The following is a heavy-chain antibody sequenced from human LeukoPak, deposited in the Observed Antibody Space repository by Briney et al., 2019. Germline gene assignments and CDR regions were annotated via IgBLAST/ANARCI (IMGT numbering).Heavy chain of an antibody. CDR2: INTNTGNP. CDR1: GYTFIDYP. CDR3: ARDLTMTVVAIGY. J-gene: IGHJ4*02. Sequence: ASVKVSCKASGYTFIDYPINWVRQAPGQGLEWMGWINTNTGNPTYAQGFTGRFVFSLDTSVSTAYLQISSLKAEDTAVYYCARDLTMTVVAIGYWGQGTLVTVSS. D-gene: IGHD3-22*01. V-gene: IGHV7-4-1*02.